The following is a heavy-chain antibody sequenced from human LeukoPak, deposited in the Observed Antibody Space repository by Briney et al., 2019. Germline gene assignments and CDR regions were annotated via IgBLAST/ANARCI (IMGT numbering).Heavy chain of an antibody. CDR3: ARALHPTPGSWYGYYYYGMDV. D-gene: IGHD6-13*01. CDR1: GYTFTSYY. CDR2: INPSGGST. Sequence: ASVKVSCKASGYTFTSYYMHWVRQAPGQGLEWMGIINPSGGSTSYAQKFQGRVTMTRDTSTSTVYMGLSSLRSEDTAVYYCARALHPTPGSWYGYYYYGMDVWGQGTTVTVSS. J-gene: IGHJ6*02. V-gene: IGHV1-46*01.